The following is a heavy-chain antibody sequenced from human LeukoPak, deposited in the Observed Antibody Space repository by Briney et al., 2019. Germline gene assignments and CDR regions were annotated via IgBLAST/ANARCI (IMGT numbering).Heavy chain of an antibody. J-gene: IGHJ4*02. CDR2: IYYSGST. CDR1: GGSVSSGSYY. V-gene: IGHV4-61*01. CDR3: ARGPVVTAPFDY. D-gene: IGHD2-21*02. Sequence: PSETLSLTCTVSGGSVSSGSYYWSWIRQPPGKGLEWIGYIYYSGSTYYNPSLKSRVTISVDTSKNQFSLKLSSVTAADTAVYYCARGPVVTAPFDYWGQGTLVTVSS.